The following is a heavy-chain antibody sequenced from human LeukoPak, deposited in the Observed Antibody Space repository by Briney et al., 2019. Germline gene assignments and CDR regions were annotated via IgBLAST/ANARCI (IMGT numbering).Heavy chain of an antibody. CDR1: GSVNSGNYY. J-gene: IGHJ4*02. CDR2: IHYSGGT. CDR3: ARHEGSYFDKSGYTFDF. V-gene: IGHV4-39*01. D-gene: IGHD3-22*01. Sequence: SETLSLTCGVGSVNSGNYYWGWIRQPPGKGLEWIGSIHYSGGTYYNPSLKSRVTISVDTSKNQFSLKLSSVTAADRAVYYCARHEGSYFDKSGYTFDFWGQGTPVTVSS.